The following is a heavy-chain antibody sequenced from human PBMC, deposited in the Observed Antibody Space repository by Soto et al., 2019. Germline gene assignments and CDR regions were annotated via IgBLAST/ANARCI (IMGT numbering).Heavy chain of an antibody. Sequence: QVQLVQSGAEVKKPGSSVRVSCKASGTIFSSYTISWVRQAPGQGLEWMGRIIPILGETNSAQKLQGRVTLTADKSTNTAYMQLNSLRLEDTAGYYWARGLGGRMDDWGQGTTGTVSS. J-gene: IGHJ6*02. V-gene: IGHV1-69*08. CDR3: ARGLGGRMDD. CDR1: GTIFSSYT. D-gene: IGHD3-16*01. CDR2: IIPILGET.